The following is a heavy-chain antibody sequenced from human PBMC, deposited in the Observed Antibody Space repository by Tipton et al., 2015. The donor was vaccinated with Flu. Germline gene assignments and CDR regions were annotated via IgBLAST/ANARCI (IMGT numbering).Heavy chain of an antibody. J-gene: IGHJ4*02. D-gene: IGHD2-15*01. CDR3: ARISPDCSSSSCYIDFDY. Sequence: SLRLSCAASGFSFSKYSMNWVRQAPGKGLEWVAYISLNGGAIKYADSVKGRFTISRDDAKNSLYLQMNSLRAGDTALYYCARISPDCSSSSCYIDFDYWGQGTRVTVSS. V-gene: IGHV3-48*04. CDR2: ISLNGGAI. CDR1: GFSFSKYS.